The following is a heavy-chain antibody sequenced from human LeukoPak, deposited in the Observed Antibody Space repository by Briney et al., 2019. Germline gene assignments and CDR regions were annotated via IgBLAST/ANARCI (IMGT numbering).Heavy chain of an antibody. J-gene: IGHJ6*03. CDR1: GFTFSSYN. CDR2: ISDSSTTI. D-gene: IGHD2-15*01. Sequence: GGSLRLSCAASGFTFSSYNMNWVRQAPGKGLEWVSYISDSSTTIYYADSVKGRFTISRDNAKNSLYLQMNSLRAEDTAVYYCARGGFCSGGSCPVDYYYYMDVWGKGTTVTVSS. CDR3: ARGGFCSGGSCPVDYYYYMDV. V-gene: IGHV3-48*01.